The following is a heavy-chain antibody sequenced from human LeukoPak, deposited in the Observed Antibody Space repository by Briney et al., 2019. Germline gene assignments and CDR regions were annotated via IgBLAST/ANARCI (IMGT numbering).Heavy chain of an antibody. D-gene: IGHD3-9*01. CDR1: GGSISSHY. V-gene: IGHV4-59*11. CDR2: ISYSGST. Sequence: SETLSLICTVSGGSISSHYWSWLRQPPGKGLEWIGYISYSGSTNYNPSLKSRVTISVDTSINQFSLKLSSVTAADTAVYYCARDADAWFYRGQGTLVTVSS. J-gene: IGHJ4*02. CDR3: ARDADAWFY.